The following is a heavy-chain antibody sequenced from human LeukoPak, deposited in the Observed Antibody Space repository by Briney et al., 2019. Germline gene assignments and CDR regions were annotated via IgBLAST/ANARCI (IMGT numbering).Heavy chain of an antibody. J-gene: IGHJ6*02. V-gene: IGHV4-59*01. CDR3: ARGDSNGWYYYGMDV. Sequence: SETLSLTCTVSGGSISSYYCSWIRQPPGKGLEWIGYSYHSGNTKYNPSLKSRVTISVDTSRNQFSLKLSSVTAADTAVYYCARGDSNGWYYYGMDVWGQGTTVTVSS. CDR2: SYHSGNT. D-gene: IGHD6-19*01. CDR1: GGSISSYY.